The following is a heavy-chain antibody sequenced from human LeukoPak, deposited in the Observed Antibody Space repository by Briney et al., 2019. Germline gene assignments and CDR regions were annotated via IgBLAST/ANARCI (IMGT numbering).Heavy chain of an antibody. V-gene: IGHV5-51*01. CDR1: GYSFTSYW. CDR2: IYPGDSGT. D-gene: IGHD3-10*01. J-gene: IGHJ4*02. CDR3: ARSSAMTYNGPRDY. Sequence: GESLKISCKGSGYSFTSYWIGWVRQMPGKGLEWIGIIYPGDSGTRYSPSFQGQVTISADKSISTAFLQWSSLQASDTAMYYCARSSAMTYNGPRDYWGQGTLVTVSS.